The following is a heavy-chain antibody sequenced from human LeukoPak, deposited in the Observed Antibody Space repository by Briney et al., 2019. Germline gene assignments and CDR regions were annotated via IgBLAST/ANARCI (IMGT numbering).Heavy chain of an antibody. CDR3: ARDPPKGRWLENWFDP. CDR1: GYTFTGYD. J-gene: IGHJ5*02. CDR2: INPNSGGT. Sequence: GASVKVSCKASGYTFTGYDINWVRQAPGQGLEWMGWINPNSGGTNYAQKFQGRVTMTRDTSISTAYMELSRLRSDDTAVYYCARDPPKGRWLENWFDPWGQGTLVTVSS. D-gene: IGHD6-19*01. V-gene: IGHV1-2*02.